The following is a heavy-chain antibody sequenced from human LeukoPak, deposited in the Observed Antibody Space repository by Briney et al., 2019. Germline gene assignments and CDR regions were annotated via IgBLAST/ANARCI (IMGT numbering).Heavy chain of an antibody. D-gene: IGHD2-15*01. Sequence: PSQTLSLTCTVSGGSISSGGYYWSWIRQHPGKGLEWIGYIYYSGSTYYNPSLKSRVTISVDTSKNQFSLKLSSVTAADTAVYYCARDISHSPKPVSGFDYWGQGTLVTVSS. CDR3: ARDISHSPKPVSGFDY. V-gene: IGHV4-31*03. CDR2: IYYSGST. CDR1: GGSISSGGYY. J-gene: IGHJ4*02.